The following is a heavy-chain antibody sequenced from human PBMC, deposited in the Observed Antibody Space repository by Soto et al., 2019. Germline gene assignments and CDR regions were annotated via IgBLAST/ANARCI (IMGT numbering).Heavy chain of an antibody. CDR1: GFTFSSYG. CDR2: IWYDGSNK. CDR3: ARDRMAVVYYYYYYGMDV. J-gene: IGHJ6*02. D-gene: IGHD6-19*01. Sequence: GGSLRLSCAASGFTFSSYGMHWVRQAPGKGLEWVAVIWYDGSNKYYADSVKGRFTISRDNSKNTLYLQMNSLRAEDTAVYYCARDRMAVVYYYYYYGMDVWGQGTTVTVSS. V-gene: IGHV3-33*01.